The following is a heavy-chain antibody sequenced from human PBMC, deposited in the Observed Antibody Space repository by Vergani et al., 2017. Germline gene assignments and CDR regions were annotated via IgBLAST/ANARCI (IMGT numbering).Heavy chain of an antibody. V-gene: IGHV4-39*01. Sequence: QMQLQESGPGLVKASETLSLTCTVSGDSIISRSYYWGWLRPPPGKGLEWIGSIYNSGNGDSSSSLKSRVTISADTSKNQFSLSLTSVTAADTAVYYCASGKYYSDSTSHFRGRYFDVWGRGTLVTVPS. D-gene: IGHD3-16*01. CDR1: GDSIISRSYY. CDR3: ASGKYYSDSTSHFRGRYFDV. CDR2: IYNSGNG. J-gene: IGHJ2*01.